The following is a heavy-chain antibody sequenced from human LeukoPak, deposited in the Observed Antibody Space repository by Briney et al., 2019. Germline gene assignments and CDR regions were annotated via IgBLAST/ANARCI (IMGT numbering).Heavy chain of an antibody. V-gene: IGHV3-13*01. CDR1: GFTFSSYD. J-gene: IGHJ4*02. CDR3: ARGDDSSGIFDY. Sequence: GGSLRLSCAASGFTFSSYDMHWVRQATGKGLEWVSAIGTAGDTYYPGSVKGRFTISRENAKNSLYLQMNSLRAGDTAVYYCARGDDSSGIFDYWGQGTLVTVSS. D-gene: IGHD3-22*01. CDR2: IGTAGDT.